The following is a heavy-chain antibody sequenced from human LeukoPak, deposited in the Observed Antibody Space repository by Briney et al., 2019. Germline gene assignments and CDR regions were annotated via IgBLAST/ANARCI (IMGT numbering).Heavy chain of an antibody. J-gene: IGHJ6*02. CDR3: ARDLVVVVRRNYYYYYGMDV. D-gene: IGHD3-22*01. Sequence: GGSLRLSCAASGFTFSSYAMHWVRQAPGKGLEWVAVISYDGSNKYYADSVKGRFTISGDNSKNTLYLQMNSLRAEDTAVYYCARDLVVVVRRNYYYYYGMDVWGQGTTVTVSS. CDR1: GFTFSSYA. V-gene: IGHV3-30-3*01. CDR2: ISYDGSNK.